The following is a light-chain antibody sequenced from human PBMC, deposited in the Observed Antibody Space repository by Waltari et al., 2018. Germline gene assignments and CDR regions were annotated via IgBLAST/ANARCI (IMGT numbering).Light chain of an antibody. J-gene: IGKJ1*01. CDR3: HQIASLPRT. CDR2: YAS. CDR1: QSIGSR. V-gene: IGKV6D-21*02. Sequence: EIVLTQSPEFQSVTPEEKVTITCRASQSIGSRLHWYQQKPNQSPKLLIKYASQSISGVPSRVSGSGSGTDFTLTINSLEAEDAAVYYCHQIASLPRTFGPGTKVEIK.